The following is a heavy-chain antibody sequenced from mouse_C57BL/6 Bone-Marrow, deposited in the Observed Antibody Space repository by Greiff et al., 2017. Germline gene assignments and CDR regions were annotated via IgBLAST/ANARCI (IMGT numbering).Heavy chain of an antibody. CDR2: ISNGGGST. J-gene: IGHJ4*01. Sequence: DVMLVESGGGLVQPGGSLKLSCAASGFTFSDYYMYWVRQTPEKRLEWVAYISNGGGSTYYPDTVKGRFTISRDNAKNTLYLQMSRLKSEDTAMYYCARPGDYWGQGTSVTVSS. CDR1: GFTFSDYY. V-gene: IGHV5-12*01. CDR3: ARPGDY.